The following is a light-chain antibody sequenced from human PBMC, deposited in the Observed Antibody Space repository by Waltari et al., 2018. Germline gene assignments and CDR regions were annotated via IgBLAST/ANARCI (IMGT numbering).Light chain of an antibody. CDR3: QKYDFLPAT. CDR1: QGVGKY. Sequence: EIMLTQSAGPLALSPGERATLSCRASQGVGKYLAWYQQRPGQAPRLLLYHASIRATGNPDRFSGSGSGTDFSLTISRLEPEDFAVYYCQKYDFLPATFGQATTVEIK. J-gene: IGKJ1*01. CDR2: HAS. V-gene: IGKV3-20*01.